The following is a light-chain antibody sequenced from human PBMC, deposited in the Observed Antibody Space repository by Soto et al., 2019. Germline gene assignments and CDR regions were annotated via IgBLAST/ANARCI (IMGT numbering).Light chain of an antibody. CDR1: QSISTY. J-gene: IGKJ2*01. V-gene: IGKV1-39*01. Sequence: DIQMTQSPSSLSASVGDRVIITCRASQSISTYLNWYQHKPGKAPNLLIYAASSLQSGAPSRFSGSGSGTDFTLTISSLQPEDFATYYCQQSYSTPQTFGQGTKMEIK. CDR3: QQSYSTPQT. CDR2: AAS.